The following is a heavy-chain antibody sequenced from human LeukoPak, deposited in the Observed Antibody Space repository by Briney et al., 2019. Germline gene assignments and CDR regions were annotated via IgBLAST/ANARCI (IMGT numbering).Heavy chain of an antibody. Sequence: GGSLRLSCAASGFIFSSYEMSWVRQAPGKGLEWVSYISSSGRTMYYADSVKGRFTISRDNAKNTLYLQMNSLRAEDTAVYYCARARGLGYGDDVRWFDPWGQGTLVTVSS. J-gene: IGHJ5*02. D-gene: IGHD4-17*01. CDR1: GFIFSSYE. CDR3: ARARGLGYGDDVRWFDP. V-gene: IGHV3-48*03. CDR2: ISSSGRTM.